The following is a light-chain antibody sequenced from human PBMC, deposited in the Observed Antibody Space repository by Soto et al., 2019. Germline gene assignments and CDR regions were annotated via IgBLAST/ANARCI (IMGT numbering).Light chain of an antibody. V-gene: IGLV2-14*03. CDR2: DVS. Sequence: QSALTQPASVSGSPGQSITISCTGSSSDVGVYDFVSWYQQHPGKAPKLMIYDVSNRPAGVSNRFSGSKSGNTASLTISGLQAEDEAAYYFSSYTTSTSRVFGGGTKVTVL. CDR3: SSYTTSTSRV. CDR1: SSDVGVYDF. J-gene: IGLJ3*02.